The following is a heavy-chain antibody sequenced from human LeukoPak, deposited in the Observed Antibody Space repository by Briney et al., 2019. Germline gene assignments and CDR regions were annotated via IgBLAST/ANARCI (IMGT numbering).Heavy chain of an antibody. CDR1: GYSFSSYW. CDR2: IYPGDSDT. CDR3: ARQLAYCGGDCPDAFDI. D-gene: IGHD2-21*02. J-gene: IGHJ3*02. Sequence: GESLKIFCKGSGYSFSSYWIGWVRQVPGKGLEWMGIIYPGDSDTRYSPSFQGQVTISADKSISTAYLQWSSLKESGTAMYYCARQLAYCGGDCPDAFDIWGQGTMVTVSS. V-gene: IGHV5-51*01.